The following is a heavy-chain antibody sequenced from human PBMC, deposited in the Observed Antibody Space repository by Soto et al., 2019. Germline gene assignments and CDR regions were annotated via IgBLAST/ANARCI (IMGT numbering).Heavy chain of an antibody. J-gene: IGHJ4*02. Sequence: QVQLVQSGAEVKKPGASVKVSCKASGYTFTSYDINWVRQATGQGLEWMGWMNPNSGNTGYAQKFQGRVTMTRNPSLSTAYMELSSLRSEDTAVYYCARGITIFGVVPGWGQVTLVTVSS. D-gene: IGHD3-3*01. V-gene: IGHV1-8*01. CDR1: GYTFTSYD. CDR2: MNPNSGNT. CDR3: ARGITIFGVVPG.